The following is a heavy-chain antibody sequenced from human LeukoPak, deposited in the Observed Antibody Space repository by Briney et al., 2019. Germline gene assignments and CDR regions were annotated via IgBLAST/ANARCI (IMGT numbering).Heavy chain of an antibody. J-gene: IGHJ4*02. V-gene: IGHV1-69*04. Sequence: SVKVSCKASGGTFSSYAISWVRQAPGQGLEWMGMIIPIFGIANYAQKFQGRVTITADKSTSTAYMELSSLRSEDTAVYYCARGPYYDSSGYYFDYWGQGTLVTVSS. CDR1: GGTFSSYA. D-gene: IGHD3-22*01. CDR3: ARGPYYDSSGYYFDY. CDR2: IIPIFGIA.